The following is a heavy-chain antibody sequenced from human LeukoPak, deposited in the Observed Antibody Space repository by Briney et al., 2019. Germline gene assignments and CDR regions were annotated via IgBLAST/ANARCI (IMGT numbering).Heavy chain of an antibody. D-gene: IGHD1-26*01. CDR3: ARDSGWELRHFFFDD. Sequence: ASVKVSCKASGYTFTSYSINWVRRAPGQGLEWMGWISPSNGDTSYAQELQDRVTMTTDKSTTTVYMELRSLGSDDKAIYYCARDSGWELRHFFFDDWGQGTLVTVSS. J-gene: IGHJ4*02. CDR2: ISPSNGDT. V-gene: IGHV1-18*01. CDR1: GYTFTSYS.